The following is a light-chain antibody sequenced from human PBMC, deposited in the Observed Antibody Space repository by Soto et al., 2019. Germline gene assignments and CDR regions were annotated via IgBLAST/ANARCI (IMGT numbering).Light chain of an antibody. CDR2: GAS. V-gene: IGKV3-15*01. CDR1: QSVSSN. Sequence: EIVMKQSPATLSVSPGERATLSCRASQSVSSNLAWYQQKPGQAPRLLIYGASTRATGIPARFSGSGSGTEFTLTISSLQSEDFAVYYCQQYNNWRETFGQGTKVEIK. J-gene: IGKJ1*01. CDR3: QQYNNWRET.